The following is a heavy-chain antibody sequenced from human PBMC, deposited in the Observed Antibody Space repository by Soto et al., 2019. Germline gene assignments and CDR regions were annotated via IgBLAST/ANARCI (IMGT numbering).Heavy chain of an antibody. J-gene: IGHJ4*01. CDR3: TGLWFGEIYNY. D-gene: IGHD3-10*01. CDR1: GFSFKNAW. Sequence: EGELVESGGGLVKPGGSLTLSCAASGFSFKNAWMNWVRQAPGKGLEWVGRIKNKNDGGTTDYAAFVKGRFTISRDASENTLYLHMNGLKTEDTGVYFCTGLWFGEIYNYWGQGSLVTVSS. CDR2: IKNKNDGGTT. V-gene: IGHV3-15*07.